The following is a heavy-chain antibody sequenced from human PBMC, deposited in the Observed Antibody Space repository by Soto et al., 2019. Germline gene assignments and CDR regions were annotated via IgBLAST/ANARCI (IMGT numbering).Heavy chain of an antibody. CDR2: INSDGGST. J-gene: IGHJ4*02. CDR1: GFTFRNYW. V-gene: IGHV3-74*01. Sequence: EVQLVESGGGLVQPGGSLRLSCVASGFTFRNYWMQWVRQAPGKGLVWVSRINSDGGSTSYADSVKGRFTISRDNAKNMLYLQMNSLRADETAVYYCARGYFVSSGYDLGYWGQGSLVTVSS. CDR3: ARGYFVSSGYDLGY. D-gene: IGHD3-22*01.